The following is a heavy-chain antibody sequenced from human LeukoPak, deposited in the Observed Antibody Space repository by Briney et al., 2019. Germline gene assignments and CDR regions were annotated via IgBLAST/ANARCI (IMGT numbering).Heavy chain of an antibody. CDR1: GFTFSSFS. D-gene: IGHD1-1*01. V-gene: IGHV3-48*01. CDR2: ISIGGSST. J-gene: IGHJ4*02. Sequence: PGGSLRLSCAASGFTFSSFSMNFFRHIPGKGLEWLSYISIGGSSTYYSDSVKGRFTISRDDAQNSLYLQMTSLTAEDTGVYYCARDLNWNFDYWGQGTLVTVSS. CDR3: ARDLNWNFDY.